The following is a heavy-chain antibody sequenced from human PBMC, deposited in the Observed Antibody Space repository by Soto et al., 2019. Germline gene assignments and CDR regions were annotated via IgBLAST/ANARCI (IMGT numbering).Heavy chain of an antibody. D-gene: IGHD3-22*01. CDR1: GVSISSGKW. CDR3: ARNLFDSRGYPPEV. CDR2: IFHTGNT. V-gene: IGHV4-4*02. J-gene: IGHJ4*02. Sequence: SETLSLTCTISGVSISSGKWWSWVRQPPGEGLEWIGEIFHTGNTDYKPSLKSRVSILVDKSKNQFSLNLDSVTAADTAVYYCARNLFDSRGYPPEVWGQGILVTVPS.